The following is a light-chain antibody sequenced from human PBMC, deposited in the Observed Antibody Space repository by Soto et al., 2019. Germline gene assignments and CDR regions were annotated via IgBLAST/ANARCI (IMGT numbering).Light chain of an antibody. CDR2: AAS. CDR3: QQSYTTPPS. V-gene: IGKV1-39*01. CDR1: QTIINY. Sequence: DIQMTQSPSSLSASVGDRVTITCRASQTIINYLNWYQQKPGKAPKVLIYAASSLQSGVPSRFSGSGSGTDFTLTISSLQPEDFASYYCQQSYTTPPSFGQGTKVEIK. J-gene: IGKJ1*01.